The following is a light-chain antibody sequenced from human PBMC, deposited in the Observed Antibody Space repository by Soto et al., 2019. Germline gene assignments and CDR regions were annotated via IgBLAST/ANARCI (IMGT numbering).Light chain of an antibody. CDR3: QHYNSYPIT. CDR1: QDIGSW. CDR2: KAS. Sequence: DIQMTQSPFSVSASVGDRVTITCRASQDIGSWLAWYQQKPGKAPKLLIYKASSLESGVPSRFSGSGSGTEFTLTISSLQPDDFATYYCQHYNSYPITFGRGTRLEIK. J-gene: IGKJ5*01. V-gene: IGKV1-5*03.